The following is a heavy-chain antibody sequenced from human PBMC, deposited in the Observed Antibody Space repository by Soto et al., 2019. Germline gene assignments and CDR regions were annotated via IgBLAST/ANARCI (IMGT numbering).Heavy chain of an antibody. Sequence: QLQLQESGPGLVKPSETLSLTCTVSGGSISSSSYYWGWIRQPPGKGLEWIGSIYYSGSTYYNPSLRRRVPKSADTSKILTSLMLSSVTAADTAVYSCATVWFGESQHWGHGTLGTVST. D-gene: IGHD3-10*01. CDR2: IYYSGST. J-gene: IGHJ1*01. CDR1: GGSISSSSYY. V-gene: IGHV4-39*01. CDR3: ATVWFGESQH.